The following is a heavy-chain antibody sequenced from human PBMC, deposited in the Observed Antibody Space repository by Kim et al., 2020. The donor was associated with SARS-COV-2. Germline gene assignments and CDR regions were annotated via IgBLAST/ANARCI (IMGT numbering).Heavy chain of an antibody. CDR2: ISSSGGTT. J-gene: IGHJ3*02. V-gene: IGHV3-23*01. D-gene: IGHD6-13*01. Sequence: GGSLRLSCAASGFTFSSYAMTWVRQAPGKGLEWVSAISSSGGTTYYADSVKGRFTISRDNSKNMLYLQMNSLRAEDTAVYYCAKRVLESNSWFVAFDIWGQGTMVTVSS. CDR3: AKRVLESNSWFVAFDI. CDR1: GFTFSSYA.